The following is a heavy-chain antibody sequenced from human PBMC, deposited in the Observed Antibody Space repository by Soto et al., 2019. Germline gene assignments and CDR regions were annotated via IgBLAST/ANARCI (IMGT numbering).Heavy chain of an antibody. V-gene: IGHV3-72*01. D-gene: IGHD6-19*01. CDR1: GLIFSDYH. Sequence: EVQLVESGGGLVQPGGSLRLSCAASGLIFSDYHIDWVRQAPGKGLEWVGRIRRKANSYTTEYAASVKGRFTISRDDSKKSLYLQMNSLKTEDTGVYYCARLGGWSGGSNDMDVWGQGTTVTFSS. J-gene: IGHJ6*02. CDR3: ARLGGWSGGSNDMDV. CDR2: IRRKANSYTT.